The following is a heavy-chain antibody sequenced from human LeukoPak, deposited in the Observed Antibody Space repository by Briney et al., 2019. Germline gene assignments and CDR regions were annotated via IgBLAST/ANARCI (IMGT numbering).Heavy chain of an antibody. CDR1: GFSFRNYW. V-gene: IGHV3-7*01. D-gene: IGHD7-27*01. CDR3: TRLADHTGDH. CDR2: INEDGSEK. J-gene: IGHJ4*02. Sequence: GGSLRLSCVTSGFSFRNYWMGWVRQAPGKGLEWVANINEDGSEKYYVDSVKGRFTISRDNAKNSVSLQMNSLRGEDTAVYYCTRLADHTGDHWGQGALVTVSS.